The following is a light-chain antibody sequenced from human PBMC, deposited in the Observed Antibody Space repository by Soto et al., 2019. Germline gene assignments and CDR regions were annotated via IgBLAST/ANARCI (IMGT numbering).Light chain of an antibody. Sequence: QSVLTQPASVSGSPGQSITISCTGTSSDVGSYNLVSWYQQHPGKAPKLMIYALSKRPSGVSNRFSDSKPANTDSLTISGLQSEDEADYYCCSYGGINTPYVLGTGTKVT. CDR1: SSDVGSYNL. J-gene: IGLJ1*01. CDR2: ALS. CDR3: CSYGGINTPYV. V-gene: IGLV2-23*02.